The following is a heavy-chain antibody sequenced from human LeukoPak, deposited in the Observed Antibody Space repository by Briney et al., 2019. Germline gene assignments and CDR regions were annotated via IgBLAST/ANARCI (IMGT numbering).Heavy chain of an antibody. V-gene: IGHV3-7*01. CDR2: IKEDGSEA. D-gene: IGHD3-10*01. CDR1: GFTFSHYA. J-gene: IGHJ4*02. CDR3: ARDRYYYGSGSYFFDY. Sequence: PGGSLRLSCAASGFTFSHYALHWVRQATGKGLECVAKIKEDGSEAHYVDSVKGRFTISRDNAKESLYLQMNSLSGEDTAVYYCARDRYYYGSGSYFFDYWGQGTLVTVSS.